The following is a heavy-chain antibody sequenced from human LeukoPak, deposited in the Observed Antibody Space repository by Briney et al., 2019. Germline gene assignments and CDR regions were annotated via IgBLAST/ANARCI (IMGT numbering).Heavy chain of an antibody. J-gene: IGHJ3*02. CDR1: GFTFSSHW. D-gene: IGHD1-7*01. V-gene: IGHV3-74*01. CDR2: INGDGIST. Sequence: GGSLRLSCAASGFTFSSHWMHWVRQAPGKGLVWVSQINGDGISTTYADSVRGRFTIARDNAKNTLYLQMDSLRAEDTAGYYCARGNYAAFDIWGQGTMVAVSS. CDR3: ARGNYAAFDI.